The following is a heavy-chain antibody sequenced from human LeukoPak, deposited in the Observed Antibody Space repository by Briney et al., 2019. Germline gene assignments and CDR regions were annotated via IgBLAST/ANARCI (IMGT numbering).Heavy chain of an antibody. CDR3: ARGFIPTTQSSGWYS. D-gene: IGHD6-19*01. CDR2: IIPIFGTA. Sequence: SVKVSCKASGGTFSSYAISWVRQAPGQGLEWMGGIIPIFGTANYAQKFQGRVTITADESTSTAYMELSSLGSEDTAVYYCARGFIPTTQSSGWYSWGQGTLVTVSS. V-gene: IGHV1-69*13. J-gene: IGHJ4*02. CDR1: GGTFSSYA.